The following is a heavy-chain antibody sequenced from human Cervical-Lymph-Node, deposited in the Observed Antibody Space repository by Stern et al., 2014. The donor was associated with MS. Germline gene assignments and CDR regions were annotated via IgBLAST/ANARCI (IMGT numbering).Heavy chain of an antibody. D-gene: IGHD2-8*01. CDR3: ARGGFCTDAACYEFDGMDV. CDR2: IWYDGSNK. Sequence: VQLVESGGGVVQPGTSLRLSCAASGFTLSSYGMHWVRQAPGKGLEWVALIWYDGSNKYYADSVKGRFTISRDNSKDTVYLQMNSLRVEDTALYYCARGGFCTDAACYEFDGMDVWGQGTTVTVPS. V-gene: IGHV3-33*01. J-gene: IGHJ6*02. CDR1: GFTLSSYG.